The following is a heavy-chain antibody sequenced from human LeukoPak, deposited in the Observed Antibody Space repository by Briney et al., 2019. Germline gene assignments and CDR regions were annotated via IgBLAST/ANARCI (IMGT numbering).Heavy chain of an antibody. J-gene: IGHJ4*02. CDR3: AKWELYSGFYYIDY. D-gene: IGHD1-26*01. Sequence: GGSLRLSCAASGFTFSSYWMTWVRQGPGKGLEWVANIKPDGSLIYYVDSVKGRFTISRDNTKNSLYLQMNSLRAEDTAVYYCAKWELYSGFYYIDYWGQGTLATVSS. CDR1: GFTFSSYW. CDR2: IKPDGSLI. V-gene: IGHV3-7*01.